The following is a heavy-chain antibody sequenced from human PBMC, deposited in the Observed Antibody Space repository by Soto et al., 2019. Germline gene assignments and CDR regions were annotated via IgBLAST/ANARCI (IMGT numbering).Heavy chain of an antibody. CDR3: ARLVYDTRLNYMYFDF. CDR1: GVSLTSGNC. Sequence: SETLSLTCAVSGVSLTSGNCWTWVRQSPQRGLEYIGEIFRDGTANYYPSFERRVAMSVDTSRNQFSLKLTSVTAADTAVYFWARLVYDTRLNYMYFDFWGPGTLVTVSS. CDR2: IFRDGTA. D-gene: IGHD3-10*01. V-gene: IGHV4-4*02. J-gene: IGHJ4*02.